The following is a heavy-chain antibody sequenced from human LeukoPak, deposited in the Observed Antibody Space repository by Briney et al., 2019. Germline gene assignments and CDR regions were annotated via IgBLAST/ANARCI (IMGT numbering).Heavy chain of an antibody. CDR3: AREESYYDSSGYSYNWFDP. J-gene: IGHJ5*02. D-gene: IGHD3-22*01. V-gene: IGHV4-59*01. Sequence: PSETLSLTCTVSGGPISSYYWSWIRQPPGEGLEWIGYIYYSGSTNYNPSLKSRVTISVDTSKNQFSLKLSSVTAADTAVYYCAREESYYDSSGYSYNWFDPWGQGTLVTVSS. CDR1: GGPISSYY. CDR2: IYYSGST.